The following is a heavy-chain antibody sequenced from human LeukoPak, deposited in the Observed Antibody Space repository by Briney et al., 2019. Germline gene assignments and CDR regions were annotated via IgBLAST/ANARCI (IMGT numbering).Heavy chain of an antibody. CDR3: ARVIWFGESNQRYYFDY. V-gene: IGHV1-69*05. CDR1: GGTFSSYA. CDR2: IIPIFGTA. J-gene: IGHJ4*02. D-gene: IGHD3-10*01. Sequence: SVKVSCKASGGTFSSYAISWVRQAPGQGLEWTGGIIPIFGTANYAQKFQGRVTITTDESTSTAYMELSSLRSEDTAVYYCARVIWFGESNQRYYFDYWGQGTLVTVSS.